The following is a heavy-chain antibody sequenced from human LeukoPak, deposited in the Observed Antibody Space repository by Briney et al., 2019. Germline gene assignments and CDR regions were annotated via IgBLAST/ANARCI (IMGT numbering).Heavy chain of an antibody. Sequence: PGRSLRLSCAASGFTFSSYGMHWVRQAPGKGLEWVAVISYDGSNKYYADSVKGRFTISRDNSKNTLYLQMNSLRAEDTAVYYCAREPRAFYDSSGSWSFDIWGQGTMVTVSS. CDR1: GFTFSSYG. CDR2: ISYDGSNK. CDR3: AREPRAFYDSSGSWSFDI. V-gene: IGHV3-30*03. D-gene: IGHD3-22*01. J-gene: IGHJ3*02.